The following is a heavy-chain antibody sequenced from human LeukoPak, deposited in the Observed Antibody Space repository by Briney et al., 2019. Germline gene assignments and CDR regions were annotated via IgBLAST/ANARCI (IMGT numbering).Heavy chain of an antibody. CDR2: ISSSSSTI. CDR1: GFTFSSYS. J-gene: IGHJ4*02. Sequence: GGSLRLSCAASGFTFSSYSMNWVRQAPGKGLEWVSYISSSSSTIYYADSVKGRFTISRDNAKNSLYLQMNSLRAEDTAVYYCARRSGWELLWAFDYWGQGTLLTVSS. D-gene: IGHD1-26*01. V-gene: IGHV3-48*04. CDR3: ARRSGWELLWAFDY.